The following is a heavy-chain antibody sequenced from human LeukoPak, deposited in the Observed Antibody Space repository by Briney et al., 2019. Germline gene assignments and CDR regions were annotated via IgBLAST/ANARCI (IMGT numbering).Heavy chain of an antibody. J-gene: IGHJ3*02. V-gene: IGHV3-30*04. Sequence: PGGSLRLSCAASGFTFSNYAMHWVRQAPGKGLEWVAVISYDGSNKYYADSVKGRFTISRDNSKNTLYLQMNSLRAEDTAVYYCAREGYDSSGDAFDIWGQGTMVTVSS. CDR1: GFTFSNYA. CDR2: ISYDGSNK. CDR3: AREGYDSSGDAFDI. D-gene: IGHD3-22*01.